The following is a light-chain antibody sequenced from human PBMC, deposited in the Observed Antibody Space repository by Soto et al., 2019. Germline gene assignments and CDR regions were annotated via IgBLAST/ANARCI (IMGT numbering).Light chain of an antibody. CDR1: QSITRY. V-gene: IGKV1-39*01. Sequence: DIQMTQSPSSLSASVGDRVTITCRASQSITRYLSWFQQKAGKATKLLIDGGSTLQSGVPSRFSGGGSGTDFTLTIRGVQLADFATYYCQQSASVPVTFGQGTKLEIK. CDR2: GGS. J-gene: IGKJ2*01. CDR3: QQSASVPVT.